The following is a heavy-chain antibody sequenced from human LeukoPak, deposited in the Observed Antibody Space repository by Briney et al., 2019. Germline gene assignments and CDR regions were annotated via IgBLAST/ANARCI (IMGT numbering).Heavy chain of an antibody. D-gene: IGHD2-8*01. J-gene: IGHJ4*02. CDR1: GFTFSSYA. CDR3: ARAYGTNGYFQLPIDY. Sequence: GGSLRLSCAASGFTFSSYAMSWVRQAPGKGLEWVSAISGSGGSTYYADSVKGRFTISRDNSRNTLFLQMNSLRVEDTALYYCARAYGTNGYFQLPIDYWGQGILVTVSS. V-gene: IGHV3-23*01. CDR2: ISGSGGST.